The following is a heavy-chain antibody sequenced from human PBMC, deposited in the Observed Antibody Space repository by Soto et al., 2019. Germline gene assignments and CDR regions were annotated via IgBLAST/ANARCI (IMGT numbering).Heavy chain of an antibody. D-gene: IGHD2-2*01. J-gene: IGHJ6*02. Sequence: SETLSLTCAVYGGSFSGYYWSWIRQPPGKGLEWIGEINHSGGTNYNPSLKSRVTISVDTSKNQFSLKLSSVTAADTAVYYCARLNGYCISTNCHGYYGMDGWGQGTTVT. CDR2: INHSGGT. CDR3: ARLNGYCISTNCHGYYGMDG. CDR1: GGSFSGYY. V-gene: IGHV4-34*01.